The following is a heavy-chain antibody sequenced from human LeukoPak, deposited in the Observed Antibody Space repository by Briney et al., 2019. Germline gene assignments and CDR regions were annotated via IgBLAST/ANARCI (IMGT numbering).Heavy chain of an antibody. J-gene: IGHJ6*03. CDR3: TRELGYCSSTSCLPPNYYYYYMDV. Sequence: GGSLRLSCTASGFTFGDYGMRWFRQAPGKGLEWVGFIRSKAYGGTTEYAASVKGRFTISRDDSKSIAYLQMNSLKTEDTAVYYCTRELGYCSSTSCLPPNYYYYYMDVWGKGTTVTVSS. V-gene: IGHV3-49*03. CDR1: GFTFGDYG. CDR2: IRSKAYGGTT. D-gene: IGHD2-2*01.